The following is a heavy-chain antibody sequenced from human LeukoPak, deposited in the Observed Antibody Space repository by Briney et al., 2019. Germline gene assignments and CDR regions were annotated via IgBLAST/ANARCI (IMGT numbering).Heavy chain of an antibody. CDR2: IFYSGST. J-gene: IGHJ3*02. Sequence: SETLSLTCTVSGGSINSYYWSWIRQPPGKGLEWIGYIFYSGSTNYNPSLQSRVTISVDTSRNQFSLNLSSVTAADTAVYYCARQISIAPDAFDIWGQGTMVTVSS. D-gene: IGHD2-21*01. CDR3: ARQISIAPDAFDI. CDR1: GGSINSYY. V-gene: IGHV4-59*01.